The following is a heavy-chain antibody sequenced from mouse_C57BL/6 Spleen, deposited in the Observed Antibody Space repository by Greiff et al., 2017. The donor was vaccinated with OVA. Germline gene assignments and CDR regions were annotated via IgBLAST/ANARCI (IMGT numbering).Heavy chain of an antibody. D-gene: IGHD1-1*01. V-gene: IGHV1-76*01. J-gene: IGHJ4*01. CDR3: ASTTVVARAMDY. CDR2: IYPGSGNT. Sequence: VTLQQSGAELVRPGASVKLSCKASGYTFTDYYINWVKQRPGQGLEWIARIYPGSGNTYYNEKFKGKATLTAEKSSSTAYMQLSSLTSEDSAVYFCASTTVVARAMDYWGQGTSVTVSS. CDR1: GYTFTDYY.